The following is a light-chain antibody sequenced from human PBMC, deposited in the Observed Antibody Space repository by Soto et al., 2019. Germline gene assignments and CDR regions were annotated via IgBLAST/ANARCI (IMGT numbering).Light chain of an antibody. CDR1: SSNIGTNA. Sequence: QSVLTQPPSASGTPGQRVNISCSGGSSNIGTNAVNWYQQLPGTAPKLLIYNNNQRPSGVPDRFSGSKSGTSASLAISGLQSEDEAEYYCAAWDDSLNGYVFGTGTKLTVL. CDR2: NNN. CDR3: AAWDDSLNGYV. V-gene: IGLV1-44*01. J-gene: IGLJ1*01.